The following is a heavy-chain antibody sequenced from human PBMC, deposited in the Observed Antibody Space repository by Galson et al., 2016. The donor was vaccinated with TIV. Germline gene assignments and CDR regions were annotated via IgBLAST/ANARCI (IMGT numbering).Heavy chain of an antibody. Sequence: SVKVSCKASGSTFSSYDISWLRQIPGQGFEWMGRINPAVGLTKYAQRFQGRFTITAAYMELSSLRSEDTAVYYCSSASHLVPTVHHYWGQGTLVTVSS. CDR3: SSASHLVPTVHHY. D-gene: IGHD5-12*01. CDR2: INPAVGLT. J-gene: IGHJ4*02. CDR1: GSTFSSYD. V-gene: IGHV1-69*04.